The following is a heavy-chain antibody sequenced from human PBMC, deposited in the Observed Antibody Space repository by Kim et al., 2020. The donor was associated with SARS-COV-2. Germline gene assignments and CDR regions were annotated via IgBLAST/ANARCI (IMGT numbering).Heavy chain of an antibody. D-gene: IGHD4-17*01. CDR2: GHT. CDR3: SAGRTTAPDY. J-gene: IGHJ4*02. V-gene: IGHV1-58*01. Sequence: GHTNSAQNFQQRVTITRDMSTSTAYMELSSLRSEDTAVYYCSAGRTTAPDYWGQGTLVTVSS.